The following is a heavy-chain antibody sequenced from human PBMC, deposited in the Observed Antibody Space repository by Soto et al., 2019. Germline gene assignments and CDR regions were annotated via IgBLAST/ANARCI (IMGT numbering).Heavy chain of an antibody. Sequence: QVQLVQSGAEVKTPGASVKVSCKASGYIFTNFGITWVRQAPGQGLEWMGWISADKPYTNYAQKFQGRVIMTTDTSTSEAYLELTTLTADDTAIYYCARDDRENSWNWFGPWGQGTLVIVSS. J-gene: IGHJ5*02. CDR1: GYIFTNFG. V-gene: IGHV1-18*01. CDR3: ARDDRENSWNWFGP. D-gene: IGHD6-13*01. CDR2: ISADKPYT.